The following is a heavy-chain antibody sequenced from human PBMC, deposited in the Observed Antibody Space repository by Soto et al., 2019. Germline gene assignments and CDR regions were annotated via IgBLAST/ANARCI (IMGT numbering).Heavy chain of an antibody. J-gene: IGHJ5*02. CDR2: IYSGGSS. V-gene: IGHV3-53*01. CDR1: GFTVSSSH. Sequence: GGSLRLSCTTSGFTVSSSHMTWVRQAPGKGLEWVSVIYSGGSSYYAVSVQGRFTISRDNSKNTVYLQMNSLRGEDTAMYYCARLGPYGSESYSFRYNWSDPWGQGTQVTVSS. D-gene: IGHD3-10*01. CDR3: ARLGPYGSESYSFRYNWSDP.